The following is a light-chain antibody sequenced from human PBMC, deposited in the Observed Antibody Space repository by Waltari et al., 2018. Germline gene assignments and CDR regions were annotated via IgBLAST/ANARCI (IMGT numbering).Light chain of an antibody. CDR2: GAS. CDR3: QQYGSSPET. CDR1: QSVSSSY. Sequence: EIVLTQSPGTLSLSPGERATLFCRASQSVSSSYVAWYQQKPGQAPRLLIYGASNRATGIPDRFSGSGSGTDFTLTISRLEPEDFAVYSCQQYGSSPETFGQGTKLEIK. V-gene: IGKV3-20*01. J-gene: IGKJ2*01.